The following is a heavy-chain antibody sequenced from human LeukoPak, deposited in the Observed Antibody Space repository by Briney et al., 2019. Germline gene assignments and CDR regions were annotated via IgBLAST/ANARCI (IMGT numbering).Heavy chain of an antibody. D-gene: IGHD6-13*01. CDR3: ATRIAAAGIFDY. J-gene: IGHJ4*02. V-gene: IGHV1-69*13. CDR1: GYTFTSYA. Sequence: SVKVSCKASGYTFTSYAISWVRQAPGQGLEWMGGIIPIFGTANYAQKFQGRVTITADESTSTAYMELSSLRSEDTAVYYCATRIAAAGIFDYWGQGTLVTVSS. CDR2: IIPIFGTA.